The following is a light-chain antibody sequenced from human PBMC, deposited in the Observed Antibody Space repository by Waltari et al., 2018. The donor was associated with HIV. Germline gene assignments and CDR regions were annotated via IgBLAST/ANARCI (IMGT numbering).Light chain of an antibody. V-gene: IGLV1-44*01. CDR2: SNN. Sequence: QSVLPQPPSASGTPGQRVTISCSGSSSNIRSNPVNWYQQLPGTAPKLLIYSNNQRPSGVPDRFSGSKSGTSASLAISGLQSEDEADYYCAAWDDSLNGHVVFGGGTKLTVL. CDR1: SSNIRSNP. J-gene: IGLJ2*01. CDR3: AAWDDSLNGHVV.